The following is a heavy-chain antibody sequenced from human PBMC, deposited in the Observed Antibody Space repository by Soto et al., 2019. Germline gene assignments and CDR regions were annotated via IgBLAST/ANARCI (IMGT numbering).Heavy chain of an antibody. CDR1: GYTFTAYY. J-gene: IGHJ4*02. Sequence: QVQLVQSGAEVKKPGASVKVSCRPSGYTFTAYYIHWVRQAPGQGLEWMGWVDPNSGGTRDAQNFQGRVTMTRDTSTSTVYMELNWLRSDDTALYYCARDNYGPRDYWGQGTLVPVSS. CDR2: VDPNSGGT. V-gene: IGHV1-2*02. D-gene: IGHD3-10*01. CDR3: ARDNYGPRDY.